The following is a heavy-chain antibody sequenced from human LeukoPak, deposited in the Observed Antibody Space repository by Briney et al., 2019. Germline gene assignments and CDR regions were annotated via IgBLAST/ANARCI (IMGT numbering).Heavy chain of an antibody. CDR3: ARQTGSGLFILP. CDR1: GGSISSSDYY. J-gene: IGHJ4*02. V-gene: IGHV4-39*01. CDR2: IYYSGST. Sequence: SETLSLTCTVSGGSISSSDYYWGWIRQPPGKGLEWIGSIYYSGSTYYNPSLKSRVTISVDTSKNQFSLRLTSVTAADTAVYYCARQTGSGLFILPGGRGTLVTVSS. D-gene: IGHD3/OR15-3a*01.